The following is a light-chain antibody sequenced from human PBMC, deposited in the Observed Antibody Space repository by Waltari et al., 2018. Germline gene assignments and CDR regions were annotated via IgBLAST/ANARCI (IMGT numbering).Light chain of an antibody. CDR3: QQYYRSRT. V-gene: IGKV4-1*01. Sequence: DIVMTQSPASLSVSLGARAPIAGQSCKSVFYRAANKNYLTWYQHKPGQPPKFLFYLASTRESGVPDRFSASGSGTDFTLTINNLQAEDVAVYYCQQYYRSRTFDQGTKVEIK. CDR2: LAS. CDR1: KSVFYRAANKNY. J-gene: IGKJ1*01.